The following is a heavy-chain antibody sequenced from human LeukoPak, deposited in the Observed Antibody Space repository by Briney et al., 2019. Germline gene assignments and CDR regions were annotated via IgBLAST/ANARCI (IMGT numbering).Heavy chain of an antibody. J-gene: IGHJ4*02. CDR2: ISAYNGNT. CDR3: ARDQSLVAYSSTWFDY. D-gene: IGHD6-13*01. Sequence: GASVKVSCKASGYTFTNYGISWVRQAPGQGLEWMGWISAYNGNTDYAKNLQGRVTMTTDTLTSTAYIELRSLRSDDTAVYYCARDQSLVAYSSTWFDYWGQGTPVTVSS. V-gene: IGHV1-18*01. CDR1: GYTFTNYG.